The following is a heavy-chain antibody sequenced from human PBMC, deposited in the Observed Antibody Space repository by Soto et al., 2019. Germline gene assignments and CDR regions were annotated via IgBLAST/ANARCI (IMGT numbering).Heavy chain of an antibody. V-gene: IGHV3-48*02. CDR3: ARVVYYYDSSGHHGYDY. Sequence: EVQLVESGGGLVQPGGSLRLSCAASGFTFSSYSMNWVRQAPGKGLEWVSYISSSSSTIYYADSVKGRFTISRDNAKNSLYLQMNSLRDEDTAVYYCARVVYYYDSSGHHGYDYWGQGTLVTVSS. J-gene: IGHJ4*02. CDR1: GFTFSSYS. CDR2: ISSSSSTI. D-gene: IGHD3-22*01.